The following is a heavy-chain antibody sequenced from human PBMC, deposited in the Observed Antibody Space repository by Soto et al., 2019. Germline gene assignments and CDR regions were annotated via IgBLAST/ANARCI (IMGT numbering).Heavy chain of an antibody. V-gene: IGHV1-18*01. Sequence: QVQLVQSGTEVKKPGASVKVSCKASVYTFNSYGISWVRQAPGQGLEWMCWISPYDDNTNYAQNLQGRVTMTTDTATRTEYMELRSMSSYDTAVYYCARGGYYDSSGSRNYHYYGMDAWGQGTTVTVSA. CDR1: VYTFNSYG. J-gene: IGHJ6*01. CDR2: ISPYDDNT. D-gene: IGHD3-22*01. CDR3: ARGGYYDSSGSRNYHYYGMDA.